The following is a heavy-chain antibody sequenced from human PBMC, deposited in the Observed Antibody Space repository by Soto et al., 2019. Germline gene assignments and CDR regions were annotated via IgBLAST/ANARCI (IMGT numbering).Heavy chain of an antibody. CDR2: ISGSGGST. J-gene: IGHJ6*03. V-gene: IGHV3-23*01. Sequence: GGSLRLSCAASGSTFSSYAMSWVRQAPGKGLEWVSAISGSGGSTYYADSVKGRFTISRDNSKNTLYLQMNSLRAEDTAVYYCAKTPSAPYYYYYHMDVWGKGTTVTVSS. CDR1: GSTFSSYA. CDR3: AKTPSAPYYYYYHMDV.